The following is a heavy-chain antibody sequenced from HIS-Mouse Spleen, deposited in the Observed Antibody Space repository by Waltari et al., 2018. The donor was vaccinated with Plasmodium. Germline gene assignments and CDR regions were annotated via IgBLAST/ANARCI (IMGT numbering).Heavy chain of an antibody. CDR1: GFTFSSYG. CDR3: ATSGLTGGTYYFDY. V-gene: IGHV3-30*03. J-gene: IGHJ4*02. Sequence: QVQLVASGGGVVQPGRSLRPPCAASGFTFSSYGMHWVRQAPGKGLEWVAVISYDGSNKYYADSVKGRFTISRDNSKNTLYLQMNSLRAEDTAVYYCATSGLTGGTYYFDYWGQGTLVTVSS. CDR2: ISYDGSNK. D-gene: IGHD7-27*01.